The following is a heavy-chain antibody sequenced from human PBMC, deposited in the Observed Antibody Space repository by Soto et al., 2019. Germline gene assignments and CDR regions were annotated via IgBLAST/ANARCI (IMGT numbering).Heavy chain of an antibody. CDR3: AKDPPVRRYFDWLLPTYFCYFDY. CDR1: GFTFSSYG. V-gene: IGHV3-30*18. D-gene: IGHD3-9*01. J-gene: IGHJ4*02. CDR2: ISYDGSNK. Sequence: GGSLRLSCAASGFTFSSYGMHWVRQAPGKGLEWVAVISYDGSNKYYADSVKGRFTISRDNSKNTLYLQMNSLRAEDTAVYYCAKDPPVRRYFDWLLPTYFCYFDYWGQGTLVTVSS.